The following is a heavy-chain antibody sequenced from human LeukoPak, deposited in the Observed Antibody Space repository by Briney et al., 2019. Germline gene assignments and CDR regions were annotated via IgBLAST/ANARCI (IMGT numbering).Heavy chain of an antibody. D-gene: IGHD2-21*02. CDR1: GFTFSSYG. CDR2: IWYDGSNK. CDR3: TFSIVVVTCSMRDY. V-gene: IGHV3-33*01. Sequence: GGSLRLSCAASGFTFSSYGMHWVRQAPGKGLEWVAVIWYDGSNKYYADSVKGRFTISRDNSKNTLYLQMNSLKTEDTAVYYCTFSIVVVTCSMRDYWGQGTLVTVSS. J-gene: IGHJ4*02.